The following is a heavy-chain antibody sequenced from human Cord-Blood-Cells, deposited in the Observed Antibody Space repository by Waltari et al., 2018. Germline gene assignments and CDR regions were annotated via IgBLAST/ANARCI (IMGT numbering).Heavy chain of an antibody. Sequence: QVQLVQSGAEVKKPGASVKVSCKASGYTFTGYYMPWVRQAPGQGLEWMGWINPNSGGTNYAQKFQGWVTMTRDTSISTAYMELSRLRSDDTAVYYCARGPDDFWSGYYFDYWGQGTLVTVSS. CDR2: INPNSGGT. J-gene: IGHJ4*02. CDR3: ARGPDDFWSGYYFDY. D-gene: IGHD3-3*01. CDR1: GYTFTGYY. V-gene: IGHV1-2*04.